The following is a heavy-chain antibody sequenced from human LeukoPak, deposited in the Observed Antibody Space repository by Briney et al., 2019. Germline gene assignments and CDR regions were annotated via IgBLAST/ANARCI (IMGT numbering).Heavy chain of an antibody. CDR3: ARFFGITIFGDDAFDI. CDR1: GYTFTGYC. CDR2: INPNSGGT. D-gene: IGHD3-3*01. V-gene: IGHV1-2*06. J-gene: IGHJ3*02. Sequence: GASVKVSCKASGYTFTGYCMHWVRQAPGQGLEWMGRINPNSGGTNYAQKFQGRVTMTRDTSISTAYMELSRLRSDDTAVYYCARFFGITIFGDDAFDIWGQGTMVTVSS.